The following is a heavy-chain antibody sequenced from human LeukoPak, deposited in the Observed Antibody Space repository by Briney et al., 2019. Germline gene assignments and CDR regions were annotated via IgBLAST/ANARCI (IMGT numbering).Heavy chain of an antibody. V-gene: IGHV4-61*02. Sequence: PSQTLSLTCTVSGGSISSGSYYWSWIWQPAGKGLEWIGRIYTSGSTNYNPSLKSRVTISVDTAKNQCSLKLSSVTAADTAVYYCARDYDFWRGDMDVWGKGTTVTVSS. J-gene: IGHJ6*03. CDR1: GGSISSGSYY. CDR3: ARDYDFWRGDMDV. D-gene: IGHD3-3*01. CDR2: IYTSGST.